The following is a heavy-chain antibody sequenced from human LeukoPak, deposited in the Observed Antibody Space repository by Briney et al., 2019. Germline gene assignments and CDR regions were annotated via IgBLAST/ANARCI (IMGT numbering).Heavy chain of an antibody. CDR3: ARDQEQWLVPLY. CDR2: VGPYNGNT. J-gene: IGHJ4*02. CDR1: GYTFTSHG. D-gene: IGHD6-19*01. V-gene: IGHV1-18*01. Sequence: VASVKVSCKASGYTFTSHGINWVRQAPGQGLEWMGWVGPYNGNTNYAQNFQGRVTMTADTSTNTAYMELRSLSSDDTAVYYCARDQEQWLVPLYWGQGTLVTVSS.